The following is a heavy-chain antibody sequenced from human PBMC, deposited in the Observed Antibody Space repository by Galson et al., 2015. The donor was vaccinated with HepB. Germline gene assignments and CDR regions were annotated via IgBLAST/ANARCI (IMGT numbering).Heavy chain of an antibody. CDR1: GFAFRQYI. CDR3: VKDSGSRGGAYDI. V-gene: IGHV3-23*01. CDR2: ISAGGSST. D-gene: IGHD1-26*01. Sequence: SLRLSCAASGFAFRQYIMSWVRQAPGKGLEWVSGISAGGSSTYYADSVKGRFAISRDDSTNTLYLQVNSLRAEGTAVYYCVKDSGSRGGAYDIWGQGTMVTVSS. J-gene: IGHJ3*02.